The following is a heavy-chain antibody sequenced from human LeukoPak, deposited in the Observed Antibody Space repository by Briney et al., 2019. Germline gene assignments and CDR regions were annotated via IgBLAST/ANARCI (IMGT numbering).Heavy chain of an antibody. CDR2: ISYDGSNK. CDR3: AKDTAAASIGYFQH. Sequence: PGRSLRLSCAASGFTFSSYGMHWVRQAPGKGLEWVAVISYDGSNKYYADSVKGRFTISRDNSKNTLYLQMNSLRAEDTAVYYCAKDTAAASIGYFQHWGQGTLVTVSS. V-gene: IGHV3-30*18. CDR1: GFTFSSYG. J-gene: IGHJ1*01. D-gene: IGHD6-13*01.